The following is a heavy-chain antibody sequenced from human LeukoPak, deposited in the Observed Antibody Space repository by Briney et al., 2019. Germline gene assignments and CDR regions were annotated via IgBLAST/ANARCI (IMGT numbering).Heavy chain of an antibody. CDR2: IKQDGSEK. D-gene: IGHD5-18*01. V-gene: IGHV3-7*03. Sequence: HPGGSLRLSCAASGFTFSSYWMSWVHEAPGKGLERVANIKQDGSEKYYVDCVKGRFSISRDNAKNSLYLQMNTLRAEDTGVYYCAREPPAWIQLWSPYFDYWGQGALVTVSS. CDR1: GFTFSSYW. CDR3: AREPPAWIQLWSPYFDY. J-gene: IGHJ4*02.